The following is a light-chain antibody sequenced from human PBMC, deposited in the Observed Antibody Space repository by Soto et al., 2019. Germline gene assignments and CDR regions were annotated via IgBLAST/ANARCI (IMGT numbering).Light chain of an antibody. J-gene: IGKJ1*01. CDR1: QSVSSN. CDR2: GAS. Sequence: EIVMPQSPATLSVSPGERATLSCRANQSVSSNLAWYQQKPGQAPRLLIYGASSRATGIPDRFSGSGSGADFTLTISRLEPEDFAVYYCQQYGSSPWTFGQGTKVDVK. V-gene: IGKV3-20*01. CDR3: QQYGSSPWT.